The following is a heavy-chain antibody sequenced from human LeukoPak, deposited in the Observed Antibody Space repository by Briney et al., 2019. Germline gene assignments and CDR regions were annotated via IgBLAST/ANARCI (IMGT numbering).Heavy chain of an antibody. CDR2: INPNSGGT. CDR1: GYTFTGYY. V-gene: IGHV1-2*02. J-gene: IGHJ4*02. CDR3: ARGPVYSYGYCDADY. D-gene: IGHD5-18*01. Sequence: ASVKVSCKASGYTFTGYYMHWVRQAPGQGLEWMGWINPNSGGTNYAQKFQGRVTMTRDTSISTAYMELSRLRSDDTAVYHCARGPVYSYGYCDADYWGQGTLVTVSS.